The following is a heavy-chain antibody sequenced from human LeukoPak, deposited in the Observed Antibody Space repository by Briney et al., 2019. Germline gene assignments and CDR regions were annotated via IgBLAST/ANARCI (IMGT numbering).Heavy chain of an antibody. CDR1: GFTFSDYW. CDR2: IKQDGSVK. CDR3: ARIGYSSSSLDY. D-gene: IGHD6-6*01. J-gene: IGHJ4*02. Sequence: VGSLRLSCAASGFTFSDYWMTWVRQAPGKGLEWVANIKQDGSVKYYMDSVKGRFTISRENAKNSLYLQMNSLRAEDTAVYNCARIGYSSSSLDYWGQGTLVTVSS. V-gene: IGHV3-7*01.